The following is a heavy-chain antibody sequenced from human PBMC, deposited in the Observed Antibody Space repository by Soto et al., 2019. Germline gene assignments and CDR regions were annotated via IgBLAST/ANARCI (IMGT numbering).Heavy chain of an antibody. J-gene: IGHJ4*02. D-gene: IGHD3-22*01. CDR1: GYNFTNYC. CDR3: ARHYYDTSTYSHLAYGFSHLGY. Sequence: PGESLKISCKGSGYNFTNYCIDWVRQMPGKGLECMGIICPADSDTRYSPSFQGQVTISADKSLTTAYLQWSSLKASDTAMYYCARHYYDTSTYSHLAYGFSHLGYWGQGTLVTVSS. V-gene: IGHV5-51*01. CDR2: ICPADSDT.